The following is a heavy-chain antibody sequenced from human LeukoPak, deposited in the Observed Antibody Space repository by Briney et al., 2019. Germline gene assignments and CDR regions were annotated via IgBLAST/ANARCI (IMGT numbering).Heavy chain of an antibody. J-gene: IGHJ6*03. CDR1: GFTFSSYG. CDR3: PKSYSSGWWYMDV. Sequence: GGSLRLSCAASGFTFSSYGMHWVRQAPGKGLEWVAFIRYDGSNKYYADSVKGRFTISRDNSENTLCLQMNSLRTEDTAVYYCPKSYSSGWWYMDVWGKGTTVTVSS. CDR2: IRYDGSNK. D-gene: IGHD6-19*01. V-gene: IGHV3-30*02.